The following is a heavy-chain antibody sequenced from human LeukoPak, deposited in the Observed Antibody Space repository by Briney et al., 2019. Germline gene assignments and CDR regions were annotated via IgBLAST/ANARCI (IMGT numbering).Heavy chain of an antibody. CDR1: AFTFTNSV. CDR2: IVVASGNT. D-gene: IGHD5-24*01. J-gene: IGHJ4*02. CDR3: AAAPIEMQQRGFDY. V-gene: IGHV1-58*02. Sequence: SVTVSCNASAFTFTNSVMQWVRQARGQRLEWIGWIVVASGNTKYAQKFQERVTITRDMSTSTAYMELSSLSPEDTAVYYCAAAPIEMQQRGFDYWGQGTLVTVSS.